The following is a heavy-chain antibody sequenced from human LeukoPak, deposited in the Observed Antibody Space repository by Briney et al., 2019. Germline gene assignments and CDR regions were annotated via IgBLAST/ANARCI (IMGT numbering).Heavy chain of an antibody. CDR1: GYTFTSYD. Sequence: ASVKVSCKASGYTFTSYDINWVRQAPGQGLEWMGWISGYNGNTNYAQKLQGRVTMTSDTSTSTAYMELRSLRSDDTAVYYCARDLHRVVVRGVPHYYYYMDVWGKGTTVTISS. V-gene: IGHV1-18*01. J-gene: IGHJ6*03. D-gene: IGHD3-10*01. CDR2: ISGYNGNT. CDR3: ARDLHRVVVRGVPHYYYYMDV.